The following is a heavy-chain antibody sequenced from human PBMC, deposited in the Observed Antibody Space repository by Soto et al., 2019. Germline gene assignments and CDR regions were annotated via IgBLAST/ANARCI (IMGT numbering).Heavy chain of an antibody. J-gene: IGHJ4*02. CDR2: ISTYNGNT. CDR1: GYTFITYG. CDR3: ARGPTDYYDNSANYFLDY. V-gene: IGHV1-18*01. Sequence: QVQLVQSGAEVKKPGASVKVSCKASGYTFITYGVSWVRQAPGQGLDWLGWISTYNGNTRYAERLQGRVTMTTDTTTNTAYMERRNLRSDDTAVYYCARGPTDYYDNSANYFLDYWGQGTPVTVSS. D-gene: IGHD3-22*01.